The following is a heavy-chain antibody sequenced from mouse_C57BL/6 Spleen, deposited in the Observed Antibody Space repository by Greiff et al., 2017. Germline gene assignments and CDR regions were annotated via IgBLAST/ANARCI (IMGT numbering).Heavy chain of an antibody. CDR3: ARELTGTRAKNY. J-gene: IGHJ2*01. Sequence: VQLQQPGAELVKPGASVQMSCKASGYTFTSYWITWVKQRPGQGLEWIGDIYPGSGSTNYNEKFKSKATLTVDTSSSTAYMQLSSLTSEDSAVYYCARELTGTRAKNYWGQGTTLTVSS. D-gene: IGHD4-1*01. CDR2: IYPGSGST. CDR1: GYTFTSYW. V-gene: IGHV1-55*01.